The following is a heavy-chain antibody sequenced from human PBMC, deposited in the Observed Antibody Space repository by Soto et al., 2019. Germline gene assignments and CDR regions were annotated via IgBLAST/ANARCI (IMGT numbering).Heavy chain of an antibody. Sequence: ASVKVSCKASGYTFTSYGISWVRQAPGQGLEWMGWISAYNGNTNYAQKLQVRVTITTDTSTSTAYMELRSLRSDDTAVYYCARVSSDTAMVTGVYYYYGMDVWGQGTTVTVSS. D-gene: IGHD5-18*01. V-gene: IGHV1-18*01. CDR1: GYTFTSYG. J-gene: IGHJ6*02. CDR3: ARVSSDTAMVTGVYYYYGMDV. CDR2: ISAYNGNT.